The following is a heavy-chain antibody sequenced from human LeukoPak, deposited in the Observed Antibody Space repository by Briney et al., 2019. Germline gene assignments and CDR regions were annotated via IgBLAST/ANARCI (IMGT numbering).Heavy chain of an antibody. V-gene: IGHV3-23*01. D-gene: IGHD3-22*01. Sequence: GGSLRLSCAASGFTFSIHAMSWVRPAPGKGLEWVSTISGSGGSTNYADSVRGRFTISRDNSKNTLYLQMNSLRAEDTAVYYCAKDYYDSRNYFDYWGQGTLVTVSS. J-gene: IGHJ4*02. CDR3: AKDYYDSRNYFDY. CDR1: GFTFSIHA. CDR2: ISGSGGST.